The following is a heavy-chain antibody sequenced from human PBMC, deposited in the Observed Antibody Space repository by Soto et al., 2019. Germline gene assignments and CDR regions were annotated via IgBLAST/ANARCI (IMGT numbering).Heavy chain of an antibody. CDR2: IIPIFGTA. CDR1: GGTFSSYA. V-gene: IGHV1-69*13. Sequence: SVKVSCKASGGTFSSYAISWVRQAPGQGLEWMGGIIPIFGTANYAQKFQGRVTITADESTSTAYMELSSLRSEDTAVYYCARDRTGVYVSYQFDYWGQGTLVTVSS. J-gene: IGHJ4*02. D-gene: IGHD5-12*01. CDR3: ARDRTGVYVSYQFDY.